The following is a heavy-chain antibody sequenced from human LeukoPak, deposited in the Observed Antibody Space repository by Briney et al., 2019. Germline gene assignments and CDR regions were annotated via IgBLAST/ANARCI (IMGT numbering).Heavy chain of an antibody. Sequence: GGSLRLSCAASGFTFSSYSMNWIRQAPGKGLEWVSSISSSTSYIYYADSVKGRFTISKDDAKNSLYLQMNSLRAEDTAVYYCARAGGSTVSHSDYWGQGTLVTVSS. D-gene: IGHD4-17*01. CDR3: ARAGGSTVSHSDY. CDR2: ISSSTSYI. CDR1: GFTFSSYS. V-gene: IGHV3-21*01. J-gene: IGHJ4*02.